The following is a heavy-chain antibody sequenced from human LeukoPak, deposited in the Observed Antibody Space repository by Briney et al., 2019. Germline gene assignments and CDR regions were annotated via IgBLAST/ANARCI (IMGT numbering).Heavy chain of an antibody. CDR3: ARGVSSSWYGYNWFDP. V-gene: IGHV4-31*03. Sequence: SETLSLTCTVSGGSISSGGYYWSWIRQHPGKGLEWIGYIYYSGSTYYNPSLKSRVTISVDTSKNQFSLKLSSVTAADTAVYYCARGVSSSWYGYNWFDPWGQGTLVTVSS. CDR2: IYYSGST. J-gene: IGHJ5*02. D-gene: IGHD6-13*01. CDR1: GGSISSGGYY.